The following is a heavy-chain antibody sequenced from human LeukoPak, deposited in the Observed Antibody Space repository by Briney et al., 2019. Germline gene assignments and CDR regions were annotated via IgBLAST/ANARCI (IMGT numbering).Heavy chain of an antibody. CDR3: AKDRKLGIAAAGRLDY. D-gene: IGHD6-13*01. V-gene: IGHV3-23*01. CDR2: ISDSGGST. J-gene: IGHJ4*02. Sequence: GGSLRLSCAASGFTFSSYAMSWVRQAPGKGLEWVSAISDSGGSTYYADSVKGRFTISRDNSKNTLYLQMNSLRAEDTAVYYCAKDRKLGIAAAGRLDYWGQGTLVTVSS. CDR1: GFTFSSYA.